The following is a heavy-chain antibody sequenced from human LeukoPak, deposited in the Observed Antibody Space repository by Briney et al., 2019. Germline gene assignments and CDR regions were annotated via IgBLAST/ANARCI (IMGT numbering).Heavy chain of an antibody. CDR3: ARGPRVESYSSGWYANY. V-gene: IGHV4-34*01. CDR1: GGSFSGYY. D-gene: IGHD6-19*01. CDR2: INHSGST. Sequence: PSETLSLTCAVYGGSFSGYYWSWIRQPPGKGLEWIGEINHSGSTNYNPSLKSRVTISVDTSKNQFSLKPSSVTAADTAVYYCARGPRVESYSSGWYANYWGQGTLVTVSS. J-gene: IGHJ4*02.